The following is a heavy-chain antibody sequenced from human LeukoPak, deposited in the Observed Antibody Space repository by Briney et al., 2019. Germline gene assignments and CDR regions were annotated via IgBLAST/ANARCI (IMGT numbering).Heavy chain of an antibody. D-gene: IGHD3-16*01. CDR2: IYTTGKT. J-gene: IGHJ4*02. CDR3: ARHGYTASHYFLDF. V-gene: IGHV4-4*07. CDR1: SGSINSYY. Sequence: SETLSPTCTVSSGSINSYYWGWVRQPAGRGLEWIGRIYTTGKTDYNPSLKSRLTMSVDTSKRQFSLNLTSVTAADTAIYSCARHGYTASHYFLDFWSQGTLVTVSS.